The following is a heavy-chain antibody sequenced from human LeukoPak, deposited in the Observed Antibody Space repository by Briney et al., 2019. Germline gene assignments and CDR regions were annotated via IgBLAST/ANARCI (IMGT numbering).Heavy chain of an antibody. J-gene: IGHJ4*02. V-gene: IGHV3-7*01. D-gene: IGHD2-2*01. CDR1: GFSLRNYW. CDR3: ARALDSSSSRYQAFEY. CDR2: IKQDESEK. Sequence: PGRSLRLSCVASGFSLRNYWMSWVRQAPGKGLEWVANIKQDESEKYYVDSVKGRFTISRDNAKNPLYLQMNSLRAEDTAVYYCARALDSSSSRYQAFEYWGQGTLVTVSS.